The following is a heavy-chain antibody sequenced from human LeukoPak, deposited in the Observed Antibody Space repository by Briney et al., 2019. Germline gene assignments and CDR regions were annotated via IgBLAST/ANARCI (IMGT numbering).Heavy chain of an antibody. Sequence: SQTLSLTCTVSGGSISIYYWSWGRQPPGQRRGWIGYIYYSGSTNYNPSLQSRVTISADTSKNQFSLKLSSVTAAHPAVYYCSRALSGSYPFDYWGQGTLVTVSS. CDR1: GGSISIYY. V-gene: IGHV4-59*01. CDR3: SRALSGSYPFDY. D-gene: IGHD1-26*01. J-gene: IGHJ4*02. CDR2: IYYSGST.